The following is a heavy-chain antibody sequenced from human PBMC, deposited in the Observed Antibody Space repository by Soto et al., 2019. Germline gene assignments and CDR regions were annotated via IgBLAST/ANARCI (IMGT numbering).Heavy chain of an antibody. V-gene: IGHV4-31*03. CDR1: GGSISSGGYY. CDR3: ARDDVASRGYCSGGSCYRGDWFDP. Sequence: LSLSCTVSGGSISSGGYYWSWIRQHPGKGLEWIGYIYYSGSTYYNPSLKSRVTISVDTSKNQFSLKLSSVTAADTAVYYCARDDVASRGYCSGGSCYRGDWFDPWGQGTLVTVSS. CDR2: IYYSGST. J-gene: IGHJ5*02. D-gene: IGHD2-15*01.